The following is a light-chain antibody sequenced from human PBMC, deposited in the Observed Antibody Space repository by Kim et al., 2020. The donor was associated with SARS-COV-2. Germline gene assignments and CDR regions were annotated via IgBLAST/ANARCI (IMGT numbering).Light chain of an antibody. CDR2: AAS. J-gene: IGKJ2*01. Sequence: DIQVTQSPSSLSASVGDRVTITCRTSQSISRYLNWYQQKPGKAPELLIYAASSLEGGVPSRFSGSGSGTDFTLTISSLQPEDFATYYCQQSHSTPPYTFGQGTKVEIK. CDR3: QQSHSTPPYT. V-gene: IGKV1-39*01. CDR1: QSISRY.